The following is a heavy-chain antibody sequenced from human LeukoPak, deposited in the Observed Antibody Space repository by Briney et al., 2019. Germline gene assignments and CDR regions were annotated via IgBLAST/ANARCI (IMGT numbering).Heavy chain of an antibody. CDR1: GFTFSSYS. Sequence: GGSLRLSCAASGFTFSSYSTNWVRRAPGKGLEWVSSISSSSSYIYYADSVKGRFTISRDNAKNSLYLQMNSLRAEDTAVYYCARDAPSYYYGSGSYDPYGMDVWGQGTTVTVSS. D-gene: IGHD3-10*01. J-gene: IGHJ6*02. V-gene: IGHV3-21*01. CDR2: ISSSSSYI. CDR3: ARDAPSYYYGSGSYDPYGMDV.